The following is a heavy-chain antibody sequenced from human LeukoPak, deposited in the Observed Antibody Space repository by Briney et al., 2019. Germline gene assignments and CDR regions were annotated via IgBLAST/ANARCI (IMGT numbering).Heavy chain of an antibody. CDR1: GGSISSGDYY. CDR3: ARDRGYCSSTSCYSWFDP. J-gene: IGHJ5*02. V-gene: IGHV4-30-4*08. CDR2: IYYSGST. Sequence: PSQTLSLTCTVSGGSISSGDYYWSWIRQPPGKGLEWIGYIYYSGSTYYNPSLKSRVTISVDTSKNQFSLKLSSVTAADTAVYYCARDRGYCSSTSCYSWFDPWGQGTLVTASS. D-gene: IGHD2-2*01.